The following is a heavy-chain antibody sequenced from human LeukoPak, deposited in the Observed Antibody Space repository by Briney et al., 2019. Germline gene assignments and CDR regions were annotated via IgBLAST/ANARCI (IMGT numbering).Heavy chain of an antibody. J-gene: IGHJ4*02. CDR3: ARASDSSGYSFIDY. CDR1: GVTLTGYY. V-gene: IGHV1-2*02. Sequence: ASVKVSCKASGVTLTGYYMQWVRQAPGQGLEWMGWINPNSGGTNYAQKFQGRVTMTRDTSISTAYMELSRLRSDHTAVYYCARASDSSGYSFIDYWGQGTLVTVSS. D-gene: IGHD3-22*01. CDR2: INPNSGGT.